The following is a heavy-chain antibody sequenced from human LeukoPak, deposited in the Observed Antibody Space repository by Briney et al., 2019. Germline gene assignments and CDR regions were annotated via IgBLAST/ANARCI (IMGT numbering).Heavy chain of an antibody. CDR1: GFTFRSHA. J-gene: IGHJ4*02. V-gene: IGHV3-23*01. CDR3: AKDRYQLFYFDY. CDR2: ISGSGGGT. Sequence: RGSLRLSCAASGFTFRSHAMSWVRQAPGKVLEWVSTISGSGGGTYYADSVKGRFTISRDNSKNTLYLQMNSLTADDTAVYYCAKDRYQLFYFDYWGQGTLVTVSS. D-gene: IGHD2-2*01.